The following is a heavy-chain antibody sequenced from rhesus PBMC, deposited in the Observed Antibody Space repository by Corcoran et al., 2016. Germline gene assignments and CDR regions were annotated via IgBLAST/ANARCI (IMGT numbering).Heavy chain of an antibody. V-gene: IGHV3S16*01. J-gene: IGHJ4*01. CDR2: ISSSSIYI. Sequence: EVQLVESGGGLVQPGGSLRLSCAASGFTFSSYGMSWVRQAPGKGLEWVSSISSSSIYIYCADSVKGRFTISRDNAKNSLSLQMNSLRAEDTAVYYCTSEEYGSGIYCPDYWGQGVLVTVSS. CDR3: TSEEYGSGIYCPDY. D-gene: IGHD2-27*01. CDR1: GFTFSSYG.